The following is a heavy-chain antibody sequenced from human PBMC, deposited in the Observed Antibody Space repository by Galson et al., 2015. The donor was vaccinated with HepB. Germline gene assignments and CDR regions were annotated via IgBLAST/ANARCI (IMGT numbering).Heavy chain of an antibody. V-gene: IGHV3-74*01. CDR3: AREGGYDFLSAYGMDV. J-gene: IGHJ6*02. D-gene: IGHD3-3*01. CDR1: GFTLSNYW. Sequence: SLRLSCAASGFTLSNYWMHWVRQAPGKGLVWVSRINSDGSNTSYADSVKGRFTISRDNAKNTLYLQMNSLRVEDTAVYYCAREGGYDFLSAYGMDVWGQGTTVTVSS. CDR2: INSDGSNT.